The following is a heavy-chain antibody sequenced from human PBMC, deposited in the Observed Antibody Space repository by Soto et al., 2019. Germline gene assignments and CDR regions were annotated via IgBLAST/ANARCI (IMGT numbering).Heavy chain of an antibody. CDR1: GFKFRRYW. CDR2: IKEDGSEK. CDR3: TRGGGRDSNEHF. J-gene: IGHJ4*02. D-gene: IGHD4-4*01. V-gene: IGHV3-7*01. Sequence: EVQLVESGGTLVQPGGSLRLSCVASGFKFRRYWMSWVRQAPGKGLELLANIKEDGSEKYYVDSVEGRFTISRDNARNSVYLQMNSLRAEDTAIYYCTRGGGRDSNEHFWGQGTLVIVYS.